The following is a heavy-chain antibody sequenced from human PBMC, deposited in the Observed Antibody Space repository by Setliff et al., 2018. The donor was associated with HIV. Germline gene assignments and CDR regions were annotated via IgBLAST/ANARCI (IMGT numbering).Heavy chain of an antibody. J-gene: IGHJ4*02. Sequence: GGSLRLSCVVSGLPFRTYSTNWVRQAPGKGLEWISYIASSSSPIYYADSVQGRFTISRDNDKNSVFLQMNTLRVEDTAVYYCARDPLPDFRGWCYWGQGTLVTVSS. CDR3: ARDPLPDFRGWCY. D-gene: IGHD3-10*01. CDR2: IASSSSPI. V-gene: IGHV3-48*01. CDR1: GLPFRTYS.